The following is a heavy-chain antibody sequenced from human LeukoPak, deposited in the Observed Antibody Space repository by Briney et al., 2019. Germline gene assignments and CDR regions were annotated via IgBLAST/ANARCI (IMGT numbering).Heavy chain of an antibody. CDR1: GYTFSGYY. D-gene: IGHD1-26*01. CDR2: INPNSGGT. Sequence: ASVKVSCKASGYTFSGYYMHWVRQAPGQGLEWMGWINPNSGGTNYAQKFQGRVTMTRDTSISTASMELSRLTPDDTAVYYCARGGVGATTYWGQGTLVTVSS. J-gene: IGHJ4*02. CDR3: ARGGVGATTY. V-gene: IGHV1-2*02.